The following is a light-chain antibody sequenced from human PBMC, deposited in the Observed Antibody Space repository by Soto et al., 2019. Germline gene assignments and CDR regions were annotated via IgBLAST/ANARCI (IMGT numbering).Light chain of an antibody. V-gene: IGKV3-20*01. Sequence: ENVLTQSPGTLSLFPGERATLSCRASRSVDRSYLAWYQQKPGQAPRLLIYAASSRATGIPDRFSGSASGTDFTLTISRLEPEAFAVYYCQQYGSSRTFGQGTRVEIK. CDR1: RSVDRSY. CDR3: QQYGSSRT. J-gene: IGKJ1*01. CDR2: AAS.